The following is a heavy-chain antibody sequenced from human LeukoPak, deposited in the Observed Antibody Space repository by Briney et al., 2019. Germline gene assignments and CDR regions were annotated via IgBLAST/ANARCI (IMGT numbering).Heavy chain of an antibody. D-gene: IGHD3-16*01. Sequence: PSETLSLTCTVSGVSISSYYWTWIRQSAGKGLEWIGRIYTSGSTYYNPSLKSRVTISVDTSKNQFSLNVSSVTAADTAVYYCARVSADYRGFDPWGQGTLVTVSS. J-gene: IGHJ5*02. CDR3: ARVSADYRGFDP. CDR2: IYTSGST. CDR1: GVSISSYY. V-gene: IGHV4-4*07.